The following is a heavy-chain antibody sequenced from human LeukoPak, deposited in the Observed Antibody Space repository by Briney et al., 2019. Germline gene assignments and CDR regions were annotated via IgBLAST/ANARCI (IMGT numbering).Heavy chain of an antibody. CDR1: GGTFRTYA. Sequence: VASVKVSCKASGGTFRTYAISWVRQAPGQGLEWMGRIIPIFGTTNYAQKFQGRVTIITDESTSTAYMELSSLRSEDTAVYYCARDTRKQRSSGYYLMDAFDIWGQGTMVTVSS. CDR2: IIPIFGTT. D-gene: IGHD3-22*01. V-gene: IGHV1-69*05. CDR3: ARDTRKQRSSGYYLMDAFDI. J-gene: IGHJ3*02.